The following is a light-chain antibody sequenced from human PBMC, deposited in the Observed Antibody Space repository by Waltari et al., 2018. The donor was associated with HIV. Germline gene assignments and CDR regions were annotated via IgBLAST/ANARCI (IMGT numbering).Light chain of an antibody. CDR1: QRIGGW. CDR3: LQYSSDPLT. J-gene: IGKJ4*01. V-gene: IGKV1-5*03. Sequence: DIQMSKYPSTLPAFVGDRVTITCRASQRIGGWMAWYQQKPGKAPKLLISQSSSLASGVPSRFTGIGSGTEFTLTISSLQPEDFSSYFCLQYSSDPLTFRGGTNVEIK. CDR2: QSS.